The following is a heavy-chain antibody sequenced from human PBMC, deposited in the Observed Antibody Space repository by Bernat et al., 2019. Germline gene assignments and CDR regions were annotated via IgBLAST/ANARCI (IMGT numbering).Heavy chain of an antibody. Sequence: EVQLVESGGGLVQPGGSLRLSCSASGFTFSSYAMHWVRQAPGKGLEYVSAISSNGGSTYYADSVKGRFTISRDNSKNTLYLQMSSLRAEDTAVYYCVKDLRDDFWSGYYDYWGQGTLVTVPS. CDR1: GFTFSSYA. CDR3: VKDLRDDFWSGYYDY. J-gene: IGHJ4*02. CDR2: ISSNGGST. V-gene: IGHV3-64D*06. D-gene: IGHD3-3*01.